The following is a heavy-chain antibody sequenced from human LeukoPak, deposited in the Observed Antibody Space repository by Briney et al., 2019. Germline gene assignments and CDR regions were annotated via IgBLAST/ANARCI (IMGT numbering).Heavy chain of an antibody. CDR1: GFTFSDKY. Sequence: GGSLRLSCTVSGFTFSDKYMGWVRRAPGKGLEWVAYISSSGHYTNYGESVRGRFTVFRDNGGNSLYLQMNSLRADDTAVYYCVRETTEGAKDYWGQGVLVTVSS. CDR2: ISSSGHYT. V-gene: IGHV3-11*06. J-gene: IGHJ4*02. CDR3: VRETTEGAKDY. D-gene: IGHD1-26*01.